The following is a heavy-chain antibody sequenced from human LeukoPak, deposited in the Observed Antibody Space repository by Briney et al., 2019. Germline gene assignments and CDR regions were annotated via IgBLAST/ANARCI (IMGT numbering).Heavy chain of an antibody. J-gene: IGHJ3*02. CDR3: ARSPTDHDAFDI. V-gene: IGHV1-69*04. D-gene: IGHD4-17*01. Sequence: SVKVSCKASGGTFSSYAISWVRQAPGQGLEWMGRIIPILGIANYAQKFQGGVTITADKSTSTAYMELSSLRSEDTAVYYCARSPTDHDAFDIWGQGTMVTVSS. CDR2: IIPILGIA. CDR1: GGTFSSYA.